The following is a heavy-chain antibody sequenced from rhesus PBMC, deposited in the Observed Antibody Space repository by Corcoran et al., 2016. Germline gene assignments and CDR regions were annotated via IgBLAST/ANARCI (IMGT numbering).Heavy chain of an antibody. CDR1: GGSISSGYHSY. V-gene: IGHV4-122*02. J-gene: IGHJ4*01. Sequence: QVQLQESGPRLVKPSETLSLSCAVSGGSISSGYHSYWRWIRQPPGKGLEWIGYVTDFGGTSYNPSLKSRVTMSRDTSKNQFSLRLTSVTAADTALYSCVRGTMVAYFFDDWGQGVLVTVSS. CDR3: VRGTMVAYFFDD. CDR2: VTDFGGT. D-gene: IGHD4-17*01.